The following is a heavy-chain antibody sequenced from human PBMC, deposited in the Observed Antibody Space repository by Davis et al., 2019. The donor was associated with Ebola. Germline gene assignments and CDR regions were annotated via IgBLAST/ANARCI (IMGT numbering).Heavy chain of an antibody. CDR3: ARHIGALGYCSGGSCYPLIWFDP. Sequence: PSETLSLTCTVSGGSINSGGYYWSWIRQHPGKGLEWIGYIYYSGSTYYNPSLKSRVTISVDTSKNQFSLKLSSVTAADTAVYYCARHIGALGYCSGGSCYPLIWFDPWGQGTLVTVSS. CDR2: IYYSGST. J-gene: IGHJ5*02. V-gene: IGHV4-39*01. D-gene: IGHD2-15*01. CDR1: GGSINSGGYY.